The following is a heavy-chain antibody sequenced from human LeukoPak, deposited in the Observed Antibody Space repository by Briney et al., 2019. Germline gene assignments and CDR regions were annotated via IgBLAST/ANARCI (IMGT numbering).Heavy chain of an antibody. CDR1: GFTFSNYA. D-gene: IGHD2-2*01. Sequence: GGPLRLSCAASGFTFSNYAMSWVRQAPGKGLEWVSAISGSRGNTYYADSVKGRFTISRDNSKNTLYLQMNSLRAEDTAVYYCARGAVPAARPADAFDIWGQGTMVTVSS. CDR2: ISGSRGNT. V-gene: IGHV3-23*01. CDR3: ARGAVPAARPADAFDI. J-gene: IGHJ3*02.